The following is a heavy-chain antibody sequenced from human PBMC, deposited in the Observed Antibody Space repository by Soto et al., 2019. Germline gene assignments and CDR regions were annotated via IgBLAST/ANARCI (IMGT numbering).Heavy chain of an antibody. CDR1: GFTFSSYA. V-gene: IGHV3-23*01. CDR2: ISGSGGST. CDR3: AKAFSYYDFWSGSRGDAFDI. Sequence: EVQLLESGGGLVQPGGSLRLSCAASGFTFSSYAMSWVRQAPGKGLEWVSAISGSGGSTYYADSVKGRFTISRDNSKNTLYLQMNRLRADDTAVYYCAKAFSYYDFWSGSRGDAFDIWGQGTMVTVSS. D-gene: IGHD3-3*01. J-gene: IGHJ3*02.